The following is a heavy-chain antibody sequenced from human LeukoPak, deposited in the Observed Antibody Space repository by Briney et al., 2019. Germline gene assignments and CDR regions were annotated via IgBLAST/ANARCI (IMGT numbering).Heavy chain of an antibody. J-gene: IGHJ4*02. Sequence: GGSLRLSCAGSGFTFTTHAMSWVRQAPGKGLEWVSAISGSGGSTYYADSVKGRFTISRDNSKNTLYLQMNSLRAEDTAVYYCAKDFYDYYDSSGYYHDYWGQGTLVTVSS. CDR1: GFTFTTHA. V-gene: IGHV3-23*01. CDR2: ISGSGGST. CDR3: AKDFYDYYDSSGYYHDY. D-gene: IGHD3-22*01.